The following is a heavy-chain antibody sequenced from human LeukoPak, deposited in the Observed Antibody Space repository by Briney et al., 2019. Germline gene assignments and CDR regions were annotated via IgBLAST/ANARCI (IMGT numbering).Heavy chain of an antibody. J-gene: IGHJ4*02. V-gene: IGHV3-21*01. CDR1: GFTFSSYT. Sequence: GGSLRLSCAAFGFTFSSYTMNWVRQAPGEGLEWVSSISSSSSYIYYADSLQGRFTISRDNAKNSLNLQMNSLRVEDTAVYYWARVSYTHGDYDRGPVVNWGQGTLVTVSS. CDR3: ARVSYTHGDYDRGPVVN. D-gene: IGHD4-17*01. CDR2: ISSSSSYI.